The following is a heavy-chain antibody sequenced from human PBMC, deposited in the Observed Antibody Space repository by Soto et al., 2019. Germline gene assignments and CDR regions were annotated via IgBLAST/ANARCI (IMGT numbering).Heavy chain of an antibody. CDR1: GGSISGSYS. D-gene: IGHD1-7*01. V-gene: IGHV4-31*03. CDR2: IHDSGTN. J-gene: IGHJ5*02. Sequence: QVQLQESGPGLVKPSQTLSLTCTVSGGSISGSYSWNWVRPHPGKGLEWIGYIHDSGTNYYNSSLKSRFAISIDVSKNEFYLSLGSVTAADAAMYYCARDARGPANYFDPWGQGTLVAVS. CDR3: ARDARGPANYFDP.